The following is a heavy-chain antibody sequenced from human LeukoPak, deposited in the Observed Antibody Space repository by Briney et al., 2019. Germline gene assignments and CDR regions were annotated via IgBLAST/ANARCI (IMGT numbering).Heavy chain of an antibody. D-gene: IGHD6-19*01. CDR2: INTDGTVT. J-gene: IGHJ4*02. V-gene: IGHV3-74*01. Sequence: GGSLRLSCAASGFTFSKYWMLWVRQAPGKGLESVSRINTDGTVTTYADSVKGRFTVSRDNADNTMFLQMNSVRDEDTAVYYCATKQWLAPPPDSWGQGTEVTVSS. CDR3: ATKQWLAPPPDS. CDR1: GFTFSKYW.